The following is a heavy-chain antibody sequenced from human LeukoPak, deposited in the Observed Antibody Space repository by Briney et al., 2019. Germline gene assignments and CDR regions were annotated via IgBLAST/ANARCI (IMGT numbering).Heavy chain of an antibody. CDR1: GGAISSYY. J-gene: IGHJ3*02. CDR3: ARDQGAWDILTGHAYAFDI. CDR2: IYYSGST. Sequence: SETLSLTCTVSGGAISSYYWSWIRQPPGKGLEWIGDIYYSGSTNYNPSLTSRVTISVDTSKNQFSLKLSSVTAADTAVYYCARDQGAWDILTGHAYAFDIWGQGTMVTVSS. D-gene: IGHD3-9*01. V-gene: IGHV4-59*01.